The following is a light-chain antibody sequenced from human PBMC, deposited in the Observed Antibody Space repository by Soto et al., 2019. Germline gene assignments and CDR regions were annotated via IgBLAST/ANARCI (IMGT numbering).Light chain of an antibody. J-gene: IGKJ3*01. CDR3: QHYGSSAL. Sequence: EIVLTQSPGTLSLSPGERATLSCRASQSVSSSYLAWYQQKPGQAPRLLIYGASSRATGIPDRFSGSGSGTDFTLTIRRLEPEDVAVYYCQHYGSSALFGPGTKVDIK. CDR2: GAS. V-gene: IGKV3-20*01. CDR1: QSVSSSY.